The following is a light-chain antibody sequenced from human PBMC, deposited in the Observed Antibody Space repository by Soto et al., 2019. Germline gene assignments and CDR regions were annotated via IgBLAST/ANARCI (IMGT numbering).Light chain of an antibody. CDR1: SSDVGGYNH. CDR2: ELR. CDR3: SSYASSRSYA. J-gene: IGLJ1*01. Sequence: QSVLTQPASVSGSPGQSITISCTGTSSDVGGYNHVSWYQRHPCKAPKLIIFELRNRPSGVSDRFSASKSGNTASLTISGLQTEDEAVYYCSSYASSRSYAFGTGTKVTV. V-gene: IGLV2-14*01.